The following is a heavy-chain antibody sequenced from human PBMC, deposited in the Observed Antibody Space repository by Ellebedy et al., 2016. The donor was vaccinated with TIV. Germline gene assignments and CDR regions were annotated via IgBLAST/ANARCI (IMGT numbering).Heavy chain of an antibody. V-gene: IGHV3-11*05. CDR1: GFTFSDYY. Sequence: GGSLRLXXAASGFTFSDYYMSWIRQAPGKGLEWVSHISSSSSYTNYADSVKGRFTISRDNAKNSLYLQMNSLRAEDTAVYYCARGRDYNYGSGSRGWFDCWGQGTLVTVSS. D-gene: IGHD3-10*01. J-gene: IGHJ4*02. CDR3: ARGRDYNYGSGSRGWFDC. CDR2: ISSSSSYT.